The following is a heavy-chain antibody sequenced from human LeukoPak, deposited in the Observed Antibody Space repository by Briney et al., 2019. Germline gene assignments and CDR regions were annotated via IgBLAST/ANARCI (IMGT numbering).Heavy chain of an antibody. D-gene: IGHD6-13*01. CDR3: AREYDSRARFDS. Sequence: KSGGSLRLSCAGSGDGFTRHTMNWVRRAPGKGLEWISYIWSTGEYIYYADSAKGRFTISRDNARTSVYLQMNSLRVEDTAIYYCAREYDSRARFDSWGQGTLVTVSS. V-gene: IGHV3-21*05. CDR1: GDGFTRHT. J-gene: IGHJ4*02. CDR2: IWSTGEYI.